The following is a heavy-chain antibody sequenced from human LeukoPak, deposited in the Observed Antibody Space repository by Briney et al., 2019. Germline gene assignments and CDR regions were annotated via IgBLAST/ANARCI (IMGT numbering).Heavy chain of an antibody. Sequence: GGSLRLSCAASGFTVSSNYMSWVRQAPGKGLEWVSVIYSGGSTYYADSVKGRFTISRDNSNNTLYLQMNSLRAEDTAVYFCGRVGNYGSGNILFWGQGTMVTVSS. CDR1: GFTVSSNY. CDR3: GRVGNYGSGNILF. CDR2: IYSGGST. V-gene: IGHV3-53*01. D-gene: IGHD3-10*01. J-gene: IGHJ3*01.